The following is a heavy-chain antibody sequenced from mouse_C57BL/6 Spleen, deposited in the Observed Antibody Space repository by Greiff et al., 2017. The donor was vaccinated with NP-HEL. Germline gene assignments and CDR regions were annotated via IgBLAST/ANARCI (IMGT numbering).Heavy chain of an antibody. V-gene: IGHV1-85*01. CDR2: IYPRDGST. CDR3: ARPGRGWYFDV. J-gene: IGHJ1*03. D-gene: IGHD4-1*01. CDR1: GYTFTSYD. Sequence: VKLVESGPELVKPGASVKLSCKASGYTFTSYDINWVKQRPGQGLEWIGWIYPRDGSTKYNEKFKGKATLTVDTSSSTAYMELHSLTSEDSAVYFCARPGRGWYFDVWGTGTTVTVSS.